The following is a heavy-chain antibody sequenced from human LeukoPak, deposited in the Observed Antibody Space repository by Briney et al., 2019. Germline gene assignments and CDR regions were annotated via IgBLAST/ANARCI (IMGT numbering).Heavy chain of an antibody. Sequence: PSETLSLTCNVSGDSINSGTYYWNWIRQPAGKGLEWIGRIYISGSTNYNPALKSRVTMSIAKSKNQFSLKLSSVTATDTAVYYCARGGPDILSLHFDYWGQGTLVAVSS. CDR3: ARGGPDILSLHFDY. CDR1: GDSINSGTYY. CDR2: IYISGST. V-gene: IGHV4-61*02. J-gene: IGHJ4*02. D-gene: IGHD3-9*01.